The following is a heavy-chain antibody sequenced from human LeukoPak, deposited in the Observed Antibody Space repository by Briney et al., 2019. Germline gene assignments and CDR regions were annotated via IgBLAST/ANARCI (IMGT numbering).Heavy chain of an antibody. D-gene: IGHD1-14*01. Sequence: SETLSLTCTVSGGSISSSSYYWGWIRQPPGKGLEWIGSIYYSGSPYYNPSLKSRVAISVDTSKKQVSLKLRSVTAADTAVYYCARRRPEIPGGYYYYMGVWGKGTTVTVSS. CDR3: ARRRPEIPGGYYYYMGV. J-gene: IGHJ6*03. CDR2: IYYSGSP. CDR1: GGSISSSSYY. V-gene: IGHV4-39*07.